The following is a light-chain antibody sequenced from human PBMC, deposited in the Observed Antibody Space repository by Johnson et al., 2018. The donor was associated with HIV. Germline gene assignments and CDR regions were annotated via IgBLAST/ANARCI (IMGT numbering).Light chain of an antibody. V-gene: IGLV1-51*01. CDR1: NTNIGNDF. Sequence: QSVLTQPPSVSAAPGQKVTVSCSGSNTNIGNDFVSWYQQLPGKAPRLLIYDNNKRPSGIPDRFSGSKSGTSATLGVTGLQTGDEADYYCATWDRSLTIGGVFATGTKVTVL. J-gene: IGLJ1*01. CDR3: ATWDRSLTIGGV. CDR2: DNN.